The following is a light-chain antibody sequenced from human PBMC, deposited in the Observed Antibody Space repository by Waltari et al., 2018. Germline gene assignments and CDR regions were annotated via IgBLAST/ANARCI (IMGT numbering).Light chain of an antibody. V-gene: IGKV4-1*01. Sequence: DLVMTQPPDSLAVSVRAGGTINCTSSQGVFNTSNNNNYVAWYQQKPGQPPKLLIYCASTRETGVPDRFSGSGSGTDFTLTISSRQAEDVAVYYCQQYYSSPITFGQGTRLEIK. CDR2: CAS. CDR1: QGVFNTSNNNNY. J-gene: IGKJ5*01. CDR3: QQYYSSPIT.